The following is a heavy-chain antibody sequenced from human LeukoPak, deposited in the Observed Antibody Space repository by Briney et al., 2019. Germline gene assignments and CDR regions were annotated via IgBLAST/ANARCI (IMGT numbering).Heavy chain of an antibody. J-gene: IGHJ4*02. CDR3: AKDPKELWLRLGELSLDY. CDR1: GFTFSSYA. D-gene: IGHD3-16*02. Sequence: PGGSLRLSCAASGFTFSSYAMSWVRQAPGKGLEWVSAISGSGGSTYYADSVKGRFTISRDNSKNTLYLQMNSLRAEDTAVYYCAKDPKELWLRLGELSLDYWGQGTLVTVSS. V-gene: IGHV3-23*01. CDR2: ISGSGGST.